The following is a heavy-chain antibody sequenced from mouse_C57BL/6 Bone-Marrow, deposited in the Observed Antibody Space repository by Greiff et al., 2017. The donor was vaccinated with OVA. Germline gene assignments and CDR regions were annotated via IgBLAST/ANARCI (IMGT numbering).Heavy chain of an antibody. J-gene: IGHJ2*01. D-gene: IGHD2-1*01. CDR1: GYTFTSYW. CDR2: IYPSDSET. V-gene: IGHV1-61*01. Sequence: QVQLQQPGAELVRPGSSVKLSCKASGYTFTSYWMDWVKQRPGQGLEWIGNIYPSDSETHYNQKFKDKATLTVDKSSSTAYMQLSSLTSEDSAVSYCASLLNYGNYHSYFDYWGQGTTLTVSA. CDR3: ASLLNYGNYHSYFDY.